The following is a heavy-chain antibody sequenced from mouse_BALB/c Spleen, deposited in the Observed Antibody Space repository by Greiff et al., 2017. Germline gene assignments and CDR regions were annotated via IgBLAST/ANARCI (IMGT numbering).Heavy chain of an antibody. CDR2: IAPGSGST. J-gene: IGHJ2*01. V-gene: IGHV1-77*01. D-gene: IGHD4-1*01. CDR3: ARDWDVGEYYFDY. Sequence: VQLQQSGAELMKPGASVKISCKATGYTFSSYWIEWVKQRPGQGLEWIGRIAPGSGSTYYNEMFKGKATLTVDTSSSTAYIQLSSLSSEDSAVYFCARDWDVGEYYFDYWGQGTTLTVSS. CDR1: GYTFSSYW.